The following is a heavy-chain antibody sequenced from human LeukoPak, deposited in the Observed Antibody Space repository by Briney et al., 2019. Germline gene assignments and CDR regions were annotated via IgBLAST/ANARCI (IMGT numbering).Heavy chain of an antibody. CDR3: ARDAIVVVPAAMSHWFDP. D-gene: IGHD2-2*01. CDR2: IYTSGST. J-gene: IGHJ5*02. V-gene: IGHV4-4*07. Sequence: SETLSLTCTVSGGSISSYYWSWIRQPAGKGLEWIGRIYTSGSTNYNPSLKSRVTMSVDMSKNQFSLKLSSVTAADTAVYYCARDAIVVVPAAMSHWFDPWGQGTLVTVSS. CDR1: GGSISSYY.